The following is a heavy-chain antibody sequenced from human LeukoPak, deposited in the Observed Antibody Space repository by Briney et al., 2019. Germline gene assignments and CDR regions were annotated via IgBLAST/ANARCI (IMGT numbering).Heavy chain of an antibody. J-gene: IGHJ4*02. CDR1: GGSFSGYY. D-gene: IGHD4-17*01. V-gene: IGHV4-34*01. Sequence: SETLSLTCAVYGGSFSGYYWSWIRQPPGKGLEWIGEINHSGSTNYNPSLKSRVTISVDTSKNQFSLKLSSVTAADTAVYYCARHFAYGQNYFDYWGQGTLVTVSS. CDR3: ARHFAYGQNYFDY. CDR2: INHSGST.